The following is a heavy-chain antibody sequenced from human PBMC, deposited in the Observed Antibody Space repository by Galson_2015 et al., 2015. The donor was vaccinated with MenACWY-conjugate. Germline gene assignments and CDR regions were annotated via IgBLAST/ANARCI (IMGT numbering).Heavy chain of an antibody. CDR1: GYTFTSYG. J-gene: IGHJ5*02. Sequence: SVKVSCKASGYTFTSYGISWVRQAPGQGLEWMGWISAYNGNTNYAQKLQGRVTMTTDTSTSTAYMELRSLRSDDTAVYYCARDRSLVVVVAATYSRSGGFDPWGQGTLVTVSS. V-gene: IGHV1-18*01. CDR3: ARDRSLVVVVAATYSRSGGFDP. D-gene: IGHD2-15*01. CDR2: ISAYNGNT.